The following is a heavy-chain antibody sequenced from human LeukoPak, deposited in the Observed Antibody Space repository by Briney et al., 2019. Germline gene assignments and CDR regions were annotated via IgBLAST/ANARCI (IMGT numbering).Heavy chain of an antibody. V-gene: IGHV3-7*01. J-gene: IGHJ5*02. CDR3: ARDVAEGRFDP. CDR1: GFTFSNYW. Sequence: GGSMRLSCADSGFTFSNYWMPWVRPAPGKGLAWVASIKADGSEKYYVDSVKGRFTISRDNAKRSLYLQMNSLRPEDTAVYYCARDVAEGRFDPWGQGTLVTVSS. CDR2: IKADGSEK.